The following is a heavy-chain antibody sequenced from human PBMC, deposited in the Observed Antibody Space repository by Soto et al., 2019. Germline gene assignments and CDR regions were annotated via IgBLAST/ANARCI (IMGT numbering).Heavy chain of an antibody. CDR1: GFTFSGYP. V-gene: IGHV3-21*01. D-gene: IGHD6-19*01. CDR3: ATAYSSGWYQGIDY. J-gene: IGHJ4*02. CDR2: ISSSSSYI. Sequence: LRLSCAASGFTFSGYPMHWVRQAPGKGLEWVSSISSSSSYIYYADSVKGRFTISRDNAKNSLYLQMNSLRAEDTAVYYCATAYSSGWYQGIDYWGQGTLVTVSS.